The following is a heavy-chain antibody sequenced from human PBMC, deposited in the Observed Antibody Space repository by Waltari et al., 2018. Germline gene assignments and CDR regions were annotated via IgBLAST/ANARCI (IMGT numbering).Heavy chain of an antibody. J-gene: IGHJ5*02. Sequence: EVQLLESGGGLVQPGGSLRLSCAASGFTFSSYAMSWVRQAPGKGLEWVSAISGSGGSTYYADSVKGRFTISRDNSKNTLYLQMNSLRSEDTAVYYCACQPSIFGVVNNWFDPWGQGTLVTVSS. CDR1: GFTFSSYA. CDR2: ISGSGGST. D-gene: IGHD3-3*01. CDR3: ACQPSIFGVVNNWFDP. V-gene: IGHV3-23*01.